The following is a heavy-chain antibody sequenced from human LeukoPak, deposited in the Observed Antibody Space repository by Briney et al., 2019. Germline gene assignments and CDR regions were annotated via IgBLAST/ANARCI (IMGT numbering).Heavy chain of an antibody. CDR1: GGTFSSYA. CDR2: IIPIFGTA. CDR3: ARGEPDIVVVVAATPVANFDY. Sequence: SVKVSCKASGGTFSSYAISWVRQAPGQGLEWMGGIIPIFGTANYVQKFQGRVTITADESTSTAYMELSSLRSEDTAVYYCARGEPDIVVVVAATPVANFDYWGQGTLVTVSS. J-gene: IGHJ4*02. V-gene: IGHV1-69*13. D-gene: IGHD2-15*01.